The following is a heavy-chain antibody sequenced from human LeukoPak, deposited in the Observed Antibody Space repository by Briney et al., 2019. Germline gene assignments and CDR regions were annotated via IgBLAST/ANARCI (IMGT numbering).Heavy chain of an antibody. D-gene: IGHD3-16*02. CDR3: ARDGMITFGGVIVAYYFDY. CDR2: ISYDGSNK. V-gene: IGHV3-30*04. CDR1: GFTFSSYA. J-gene: IGHJ4*02. Sequence: GRSLRLSCAASGFTFSSYAMHWVRQAPGKGLEWVAVISYDGSNKYYADSVKGRLTIPRDNSKNTLYLQMNSLRAEDTAVYYCARDGMITFGGVIVAYYFDYWGQGTLVTVSS.